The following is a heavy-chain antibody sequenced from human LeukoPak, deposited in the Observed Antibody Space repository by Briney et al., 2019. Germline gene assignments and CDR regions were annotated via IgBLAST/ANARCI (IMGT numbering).Heavy chain of an antibody. Sequence: SSETLSLTCTVSGDSISSSSYCWDWIRQPPGKGLEWIGSIYYRGSTYYNPSLKSRVTISVDTSKNQFSLKLSSVTAADTAVYYCASSKADSSGYYYFDYWGQGTLVTVSS. V-gene: IGHV4-39*07. J-gene: IGHJ4*02. CDR3: ASSKADSSGYYYFDY. CDR2: IYYRGST. D-gene: IGHD3-22*01. CDR1: GDSISSSSYC.